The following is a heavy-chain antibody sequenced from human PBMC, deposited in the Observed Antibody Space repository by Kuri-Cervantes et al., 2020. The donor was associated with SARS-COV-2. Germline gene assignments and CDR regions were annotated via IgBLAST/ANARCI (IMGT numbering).Heavy chain of an antibody. D-gene: IGHD1-26*01. CDR1: GGSFSDNH. CDR2: INYSGTT. V-gene: IGHV4-34*01. CDR3: TRALSYTGYSGSYNWFDP. J-gene: IGHJ5*02. Sequence: SQTLSLTCAVYGGSFSDNHWTWVRQPPGKGLEWIGEINYSGTTNYNPSLKSRVTMSVDTSKNQFSLNLTSVTAADTAVYYCTRALSYTGYSGSYNWFDPWGQGTLVTVSS.